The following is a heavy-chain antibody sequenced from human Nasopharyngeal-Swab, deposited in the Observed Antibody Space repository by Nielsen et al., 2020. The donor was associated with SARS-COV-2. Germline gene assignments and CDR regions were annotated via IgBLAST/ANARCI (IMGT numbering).Heavy chain of an antibody. CDR2: IYYSGGT. Sequence: SETLSLTCTVSGGSISSYHWSWIRQPPGKGLEWIGFIYYSGGTNYNPSLKSRVTISVDTSKNEVSLNLRSVTAADTAVYYCAGDGRPFSSQNWFDPWGQGTLVTVSS. CDR1: GGSISSYH. J-gene: IGHJ5*02. V-gene: IGHV4-59*01. D-gene: IGHD2-2*01. CDR3: AGDGRPFSSQNWFDP.